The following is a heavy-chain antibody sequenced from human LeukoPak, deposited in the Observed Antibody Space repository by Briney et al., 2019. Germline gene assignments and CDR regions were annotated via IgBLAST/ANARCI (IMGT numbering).Heavy chain of an antibody. CDR2: ISAYNGNT. D-gene: IGHD1-26*01. Sequence: ASVKVSCKASGYTFTSYAISWVRQAPGQGLEWMGWISAYNGNTNYAQKLQGRVTMTTDTSMSTAYMELRSLRSDDTAVYYCARVGYSGSPYIGFDYWGQGTLVTVSS. CDR3: ARVGYSGSPYIGFDY. J-gene: IGHJ4*02. CDR1: GYTFTSYA. V-gene: IGHV1-18*01.